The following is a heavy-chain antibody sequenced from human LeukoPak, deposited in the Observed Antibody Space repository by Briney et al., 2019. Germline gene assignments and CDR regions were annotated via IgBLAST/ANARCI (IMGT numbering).Heavy chain of an antibody. CDR2: INTDGSST. CDR1: GFTFSSTW. CDR3: ATSPSTESH. V-gene: IGHV3-74*01. J-gene: IGHJ4*02. Sequence: GGSLRLSCAAFGFTFSSTWMHWVRQAPGKGLLWVARINTDGSSTIYADSVKGRFTISRDNVKNTLYLQMDSLRAEDTAVYYCATSPSTESHWGQGTLVTVSS. D-gene: IGHD5/OR15-5a*01.